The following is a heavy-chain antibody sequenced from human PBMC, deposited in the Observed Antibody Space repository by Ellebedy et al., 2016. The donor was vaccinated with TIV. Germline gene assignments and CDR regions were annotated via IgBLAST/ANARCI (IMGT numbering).Heavy chain of an antibody. CDR1: GFTFSDYC. V-gene: IGHV3-7*03. CDR2: IKQGGSEK. Sequence: GESLKISCAASGFTFSDYCISLVRPAPGKGLQWVANIKQGGSEKHYVDSVKGRFTISRDNAKSSLYLQVNGLRAEDTALYDCAKDSGWEHEYWGQGTLVAVSS. D-gene: IGHD3-10*01. J-gene: IGHJ4*02. CDR3: AKDSGWEHEY.